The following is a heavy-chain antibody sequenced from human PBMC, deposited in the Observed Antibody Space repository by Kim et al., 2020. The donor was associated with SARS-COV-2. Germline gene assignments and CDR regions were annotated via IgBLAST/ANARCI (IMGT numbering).Heavy chain of an antibody. V-gene: IGHV3-23*01. D-gene: IGHD6-13*01. Sequence: ADSGKDRFTISRDNSKNTLYLQMNSLRAEDTAVYYCAKSSSNGYYYYYMDVWGKGTTVTVSS. J-gene: IGHJ6*03. CDR3: AKSSSNGYYYYYMDV.